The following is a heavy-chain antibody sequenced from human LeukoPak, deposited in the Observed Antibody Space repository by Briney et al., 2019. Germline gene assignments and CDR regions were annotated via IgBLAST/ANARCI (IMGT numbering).Heavy chain of an antibody. Sequence: GRSPRLSCAASGFTFTRHGMHWVRQAPGKGLEWVALISYDGSDKYYADSVKGRFTISRDSSKNRLYLQMNSLRAEDTAVYYCAKDAGTGFNAFDIWGQGTLVTVSS. D-gene: IGHD3/OR15-3a*01. CDR1: GFTFTRHG. CDR2: ISYDGSDK. CDR3: AKDAGTGFNAFDI. V-gene: IGHV3-30*18. J-gene: IGHJ3*02.